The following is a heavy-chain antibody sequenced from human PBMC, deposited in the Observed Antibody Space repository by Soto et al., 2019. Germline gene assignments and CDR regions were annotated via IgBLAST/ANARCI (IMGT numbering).Heavy chain of an antibody. Sequence: ASLKVSCKAAGYTFTSYGISWVRQAPGQGLEWMGWISAHNGNTNNAPKLQGRVTMTTDTSTSTTYMELRSLRSDDPAVYYCATDERDYCSSTSCHYFDHWG. CDR3: ATDERDYCSSTSCHYFDH. D-gene: IGHD2-2*01. V-gene: IGHV1-18*04. CDR2: ISAHNGNT. CDR1: GYTFTSYG. J-gene: IGHJ4*01.